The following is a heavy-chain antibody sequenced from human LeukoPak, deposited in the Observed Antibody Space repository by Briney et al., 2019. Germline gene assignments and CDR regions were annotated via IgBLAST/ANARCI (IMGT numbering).Heavy chain of an antibody. D-gene: IGHD4-23*01. CDR3: ARGQYGGSSGWFDP. J-gene: IGHJ5*02. CDR1: GGSISTYY. V-gene: IGHV4-59*01. Sequence: SETLSLTCTVSGGSISTYYWSWIRQPPGRGLEWIGFIYNSGSTKYNPSLRSRVTIAEDTSKNQFSLKVTSVTAADTAVYFCARGQYGGSSGWFDPWGQGTLVTVSS. CDR2: IYNSGST.